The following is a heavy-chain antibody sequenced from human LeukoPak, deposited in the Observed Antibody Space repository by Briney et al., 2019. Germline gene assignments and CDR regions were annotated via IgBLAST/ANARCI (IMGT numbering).Heavy chain of an antibody. D-gene: IGHD3-10*01. Sequence: SETLSLTCSVSGDSVSSSPYYWSWLRQPPGKALEWIGYIYYTGKTYYNPSLEGRVTILVDTSRNHFSVKLSSVTAADTAVYYCARSQNYYGSGDYWSQGTLVTVSS. CDR2: IYYTGKT. CDR3: ARSQNYYGSGDY. CDR1: GDSVSSSPYY. J-gene: IGHJ4*02. V-gene: IGHV4-61*03.